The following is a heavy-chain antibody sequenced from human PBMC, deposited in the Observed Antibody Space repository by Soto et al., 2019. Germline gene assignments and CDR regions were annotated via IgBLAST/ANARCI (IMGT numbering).Heavy chain of an antibody. J-gene: IGHJ4*02. CDR2: IIPIFGTA. V-gene: IGHV1-69*12. CDR3: AVRGRVVRGRNFDY. CDR1: GGTFSSYA. Sequence: QVQLVQSGAEVKKPGSSVKVSCKASGGTFSSYAISWVRQAPGQGLEWMGGIIPIFGTANYAQKFQGRVTITADESTRTACMELSSLRSEDTAVYYCAVRGRVVRGRNFDYWGQGTLVTVSS. D-gene: IGHD3-10*01.